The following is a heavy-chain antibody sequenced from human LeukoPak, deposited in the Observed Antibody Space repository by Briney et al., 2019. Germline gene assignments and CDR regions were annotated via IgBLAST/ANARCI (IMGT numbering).Heavy chain of an antibody. CDR1: GGTFSNYA. J-gene: IGHJ4*02. Sequence: AASVKVSCMASGGTFSNYAISWVRQAPGQGLEWMGGIIPILGTANYAQKFQGRVTITADESTSTAYMELSSLRSEDTAVYYCARARSGWYLDYWGQGTLVTVSS. CDR3: ARARSGWYLDY. CDR2: IIPILGTA. V-gene: IGHV1-69*01. D-gene: IGHD6-19*01.